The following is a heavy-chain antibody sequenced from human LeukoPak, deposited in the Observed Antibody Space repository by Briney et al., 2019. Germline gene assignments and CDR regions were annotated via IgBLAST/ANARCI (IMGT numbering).Heavy chain of an antibody. CDR1: VFTVSSNY. V-gene: IGHV3-53*01. CDR3: GRDPIHDY. Sequence: GGSLTLSCAASVFTVSSNYMNWVRQAPGKGLEWVSVIYSGGSTYYADSVKGRFTISRDNPKNTLYLQMTSLRGEDTALYYCGRDPIHDYWGEGALVTVSS. CDR2: IYSGGST. D-gene: IGHD5-18*01. J-gene: IGHJ4*02.